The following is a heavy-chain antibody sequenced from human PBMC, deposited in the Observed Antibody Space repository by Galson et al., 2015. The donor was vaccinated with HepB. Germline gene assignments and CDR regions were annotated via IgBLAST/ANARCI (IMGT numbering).Heavy chain of an antibody. D-gene: IGHD3-3*01. CDR3: ARTVLRFLEWLSFGTEQYNWFDP. V-gene: IGHV2-5*02. CDR2: IYWDDDK. CDR1: GFSLSTSGVG. Sequence: PALVKPTQTLTLTCTFSGFSLSTSGVGVGWIRQPPGKALEWPALIYWDDDKRYSPSLKSRLTITKDTSKNQVVLTVTNMDPVDTATYYCARTVLRFLEWLSFGTEQYNWFDPWGQGTLVTVSS. J-gene: IGHJ5*02.